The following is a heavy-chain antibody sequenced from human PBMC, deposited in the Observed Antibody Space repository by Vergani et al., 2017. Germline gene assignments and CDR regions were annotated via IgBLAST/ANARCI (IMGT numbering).Heavy chain of an antibody. V-gene: IGHV3-23*04. CDR1: AFTFSDYY. D-gene: IGHD2/OR15-2a*01. Sequence: VQLVESGGGLVKPGGSLRLSCAASAFTFSDYYMSWIRQAPGKGLEWVSAISGHGDRTYYADSVKGRFTISRDNSKNTVYLQMNSLKAEDRATYYCAREERSNTSPFVGDWGQGTLVTV. J-gene: IGHJ4*02. CDR3: AREERSNTSPFVGD. CDR2: ISGHGDRT.